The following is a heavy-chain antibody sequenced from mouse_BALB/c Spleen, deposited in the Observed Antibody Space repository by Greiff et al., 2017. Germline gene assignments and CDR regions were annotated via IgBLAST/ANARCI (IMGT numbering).Heavy chain of an antibody. CDR2: ISNGGGST. Sequence: EVQVVESGGGLVQPGGSLKLSCAASGFTFSSYTMSWVRQTPEKRLEWVAYISNGGGSTYYPDTVKGRFTISRDNAKNTLYLQMSSLKSEDTAMYYCARNYGSSYDYAMDYWGQGTSVAVSS. J-gene: IGHJ4*01. V-gene: IGHV5-12-2*01. D-gene: IGHD1-1*01. CDR1: GFTFSSYT. CDR3: ARNYGSSYDYAMDY.